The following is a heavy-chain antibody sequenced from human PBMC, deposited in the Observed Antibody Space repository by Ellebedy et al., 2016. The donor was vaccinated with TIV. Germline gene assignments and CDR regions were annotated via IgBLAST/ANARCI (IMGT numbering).Heavy chain of an antibody. Sequence: GGSLRLXXTASGFTFSMYGMNWVRQAPGQGLEWVAFSVGVGTTKYYVDSVKGRFTISRDNVENSLYLQMSSLRVEDTAVYFYARRGNYMGDAFDVWGQGTVVTVSS. CDR3: ARRGNYMGDAFDV. CDR1: GFTFSMYG. CDR2: SVGVGTTK. D-gene: IGHD1-26*01. V-gene: IGHV3-48*01. J-gene: IGHJ3*01.